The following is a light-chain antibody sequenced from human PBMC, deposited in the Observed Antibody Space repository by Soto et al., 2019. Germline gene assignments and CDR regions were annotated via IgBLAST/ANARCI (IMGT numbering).Light chain of an antibody. J-gene: IGKJ1*01. CDR2: GAS. CDR3: QQYGSS. Sequence: EVVLTQYPGTLSLSPGERATLSCRASQSVSSSYLAWYQQKPGQAPRLLIYGASSRATGIPDRFSGSGSGTDFTLTISRLEPEDFAVYYCQQYGSSFGQGTKV. CDR1: QSVSSSY. V-gene: IGKV3-20*01.